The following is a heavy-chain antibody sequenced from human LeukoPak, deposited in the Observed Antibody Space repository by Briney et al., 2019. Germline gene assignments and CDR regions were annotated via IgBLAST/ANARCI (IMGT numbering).Heavy chain of an antibody. D-gene: IGHD3-3*01. V-gene: IGHV4-59*01. CDR2: IYYSVST. CDR3: ARTYYDFWSYYFDY. CDR1: GGSISSYY. Sequence: PSETLSLTCTVSGGSISSYYWSWIRQPPGKGLEWIGYIYYSVSTNYNPSLKSRVTISVDTSKNQFSLKLSSVTAADTAVYYCARTYYDFWSYYFDYWGQGTLVTVSS. J-gene: IGHJ4*02.